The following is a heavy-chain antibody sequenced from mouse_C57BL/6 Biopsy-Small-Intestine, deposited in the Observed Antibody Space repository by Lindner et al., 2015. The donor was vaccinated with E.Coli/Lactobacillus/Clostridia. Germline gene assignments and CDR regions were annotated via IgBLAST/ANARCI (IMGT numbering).Heavy chain of an antibody. CDR1: GYTFTDYK. D-gene: IGHD2-2*01. J-gene: IGHJ3*01. V-gene: IGHV1-18*01. Sequence: VQLQESGAELARPGASVKLSCKASGYTFTDYKMDWVKQSHGKSLEWIGDINPNNGDTIYNQKFKGKATLTVDKSSSTAYMQLSSLTSEDSAVYFCARWDLYGYCEAYWGQGTLVTVSA. CDR2: INPNNGDT. CDR3: ARWDLYGYCEAY.